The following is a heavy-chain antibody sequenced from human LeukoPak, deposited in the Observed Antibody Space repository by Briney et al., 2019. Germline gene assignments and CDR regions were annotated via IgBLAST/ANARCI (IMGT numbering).Heavy chain of an antibody. CDR2: LDVEDGDGET. D-gene: IGHD2-2*01. Sequence: GASVKVSCKVSGYSLTELSKYWVRQAPGKGLEWMGGLDVEDGDGETIYAQKFEGRVTMTEDTSSDTVYMELSSLRSDDTAVYYCAVGDPYQLLECWGQGTLVTVSS. J-gene: IGHJ4*02. CDR1: GYSLTELS. V-gene: IGHV1-24*01. CDR3: AVGDPYQLLEC.